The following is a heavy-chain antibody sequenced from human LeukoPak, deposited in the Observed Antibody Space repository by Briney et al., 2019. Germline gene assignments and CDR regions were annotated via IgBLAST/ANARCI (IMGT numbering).Heavy chain of an antibody. V-gene: IGHV4-61*02. CDR3: ARDRGEYSSSSWATYYYYYYMDV. D-gene: IGHD6-6*01. CDR2: IYTSGST. CDR1: GGSISSGSYY. J-gene: IGHJ6*03. Sequence: SQTLSLTCTVSGGSISSGSYYWSRIRQPAGRGLEWIGRIYTSGSTNYNPSLKSRVTISVDTSKNQFSLKLSSVTAADTAVYYCARDRGEYSSSSWATYYYYYYMDVWGKGTTVTVSS.